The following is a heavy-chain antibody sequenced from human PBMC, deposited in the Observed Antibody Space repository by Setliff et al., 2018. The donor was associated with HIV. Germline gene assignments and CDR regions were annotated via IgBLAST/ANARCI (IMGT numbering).Heavy chain of an antibody. Sequence: ASVKVSCKASGYTFSSYGISWVRQAPGQGLEWMGWISGYNGNTKYVQKLQGRVTMTTDTSTRTVYMELRSLRHDGTAEYFCARVPYRSAWFSGGHDAFDVWGQGTMVTVSS. D-gene: IGHD6-19*01. V-gene: IGHV1-18*01. CDR1: GYTFSSYG. CDR3: ARVPYRSAWFSGGHDAFDV. J-gene: IGHJ3*01. CDR2: ISGYNGNT.